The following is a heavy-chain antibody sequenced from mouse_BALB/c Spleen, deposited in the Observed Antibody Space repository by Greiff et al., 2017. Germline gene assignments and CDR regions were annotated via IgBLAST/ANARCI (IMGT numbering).Heavy chain of an antibody. CDR1: GFSLTSYG. D-gene: IGHD2-10*01. CDR2: MWAGGST. CDR3: ARAPYSYYAMDD. V-gene: IGHV2-9*02. Sequence: QVQLKESGPGLVAPSQSLSITCTVSGFSLTSYGVHWVRQPPGKGLEWLGVMWAGGSTNYDSALMSRLSISKDNSKSHVFLKMNSLQTDDTAMYYCARAPYSYYAMDDWGQGTSVTVSS. J-gene: IGHJ4*01.